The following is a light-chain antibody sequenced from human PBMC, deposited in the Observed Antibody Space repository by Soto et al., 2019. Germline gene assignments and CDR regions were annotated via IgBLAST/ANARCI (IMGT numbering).Light chain of an antibody. CDR1: QAIRND. V-gene: IGKV1-6*02. J-gene: IGKJ5*01. CDR3: LPVYNFPPT. Sequence: SYQSASVGERVTIACRASQAIRNDLGWYQQKPGEAPKLLIYAASSLQSGVPSRFSGSGSGTDFTLTISSLQAEDFTTYYCLPVYNFPPTLGPGTRLEIK. CDR2: AAS.